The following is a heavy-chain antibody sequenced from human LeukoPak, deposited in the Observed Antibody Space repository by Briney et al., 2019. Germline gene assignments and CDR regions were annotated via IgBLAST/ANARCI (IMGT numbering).Heavy chain of an antibody. CDR1: GYTFTSYY. V-gene: IGHV1-46*01. J-gene: IGHJ6*02. CDR2: INPSGGST. Sequence: ASVKVCCKASGYTFTSYYMHWVRQAPGQGVEWMGIINPSGGSTSYAQKFQGRVTMTRDTSTSTVYMELSSLRSEDTAVYYCARGDYDILTGYPYYYGMDVWGQGTTVTVSS. CDR3: ARGDYDILTGYPYYYGMDV. D-gene: IGHD3-9*01.